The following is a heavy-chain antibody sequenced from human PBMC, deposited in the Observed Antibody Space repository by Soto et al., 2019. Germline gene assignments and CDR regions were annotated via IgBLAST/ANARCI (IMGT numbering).Heavy chain of an antibody. CDR2: IRNDGSDK. CDR3: ARAPRMAPFDI. V-gene: IGHV3-33*01. Sequence: SLTLSCPASVFIFPPYGVNWFRQAPGKGLEWVALIRNDGSDKYYAESVTGRFTISRDNSKNTVYLQMNSLRAEDTVLFFCARAPRMAPFDIWGQGTLVTVSS. J-gene: IGHJ3*02. CDR1: VFIFPPYG.